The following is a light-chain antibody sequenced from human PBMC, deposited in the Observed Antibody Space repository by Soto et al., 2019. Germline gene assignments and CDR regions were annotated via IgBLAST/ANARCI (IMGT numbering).Light chain of an antibody. CDR1: QSVSSW. Sequence: DIQVTQSPSTLSASVGDRVTITCRASQSVSSWLAWYQQKPGKAPKLLIYKASTLESGVPSRFSGSGSGTEFTLTISSLQPDDFATYYCQQYNTYWTFGQGTQVEIK. CDR2: KAS. CDR3: QQYNTYWT. J-gene: IGKJ1*01. V-gene: IGKV1-5*03.